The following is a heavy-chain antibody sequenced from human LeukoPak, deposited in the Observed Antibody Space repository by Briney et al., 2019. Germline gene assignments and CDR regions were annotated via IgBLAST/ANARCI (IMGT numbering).Heavy chain of an antibody. V-gene: IGHV3-23*01. D-gene: IGHD6-13*01. CDR3: AKRAAPYSSSNGPTDY. Sequence: GESLRLSCAASGFTFSGYDMTWARQAPGKGLEWVSSISGSGDYTFYADSVKGRFTISRDNSKSSLYLLMHSLRAEDTAVYYCAKRAAPYSSSNGPTDYWGQGTLVTVSS. CDR1: GFTFSGYD. J-gene: IGHJ4*02. CDR2: ISGSGDYT.